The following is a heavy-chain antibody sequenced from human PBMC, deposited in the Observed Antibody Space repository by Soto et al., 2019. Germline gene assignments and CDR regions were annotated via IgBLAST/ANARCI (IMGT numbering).Heavy chain of an antibody. V-gene: IGHV4-59*01. CDR2: IYYSGST. CDR3: ARPRGELLPWDAFDI. CDR1: GGSISSYY. D-gene: IGHD1-26*01. Sequence: QVQLQESGPGLVKPSETLSLTCTVSGGSISSYYWSWIRQPPGKGLEWIGYIYYSGSTNYNPSLKSRVTISVDTSKNQFSLKLSSVTAADTAVYYCARPRGELLPWDAFDIWGQGTMVTVSS. J-gene: IGHJ3*02.